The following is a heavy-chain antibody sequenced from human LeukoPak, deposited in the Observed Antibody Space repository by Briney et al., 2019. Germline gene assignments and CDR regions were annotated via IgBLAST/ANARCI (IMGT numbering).Heavy chain of an antibody. D-gene: IGHD2-2*01. CDR2: IIPIFGTA. CDR1: GGTFSSYA. CDR3: ARDTDPHIVVVPAAMADYYYYYGMDV. V-gene: IGHV1-69*13. J-gene: IGHJ6*02. Sequence: SVKVSCKASGGTFSSYAISWVRQAPGQGLEWMGGIIPIFGTANYAQKFQGRVTITADESTSTAYMELSSLRSEDTAVYYCARDTDPHIVVVPAAMADYYYYYGMDVWGQGTTVTVSS.